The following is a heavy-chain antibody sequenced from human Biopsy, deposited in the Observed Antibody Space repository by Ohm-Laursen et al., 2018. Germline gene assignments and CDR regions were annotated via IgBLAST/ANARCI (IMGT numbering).Heavy chain of an antibody. Sequence: FLRLSCEAFGFIFDDYAMHWVRQAPGKGLEWVSGISWNSVGIGYADSVKGRFTISRDNAKNFLYLQMNNLRPEDTALYYCAKIHCSGGSCYPNAFDMWGHGTRVTVS. D-gene: IGHD2-15*01. J-gene: IGHJ3*02. CDR2: ISWNSVGI. CDR1: GFIFDDYA. V-gene: IGHV3-9*01. CDR3: AKIHCSGGSCYPNAFDM.